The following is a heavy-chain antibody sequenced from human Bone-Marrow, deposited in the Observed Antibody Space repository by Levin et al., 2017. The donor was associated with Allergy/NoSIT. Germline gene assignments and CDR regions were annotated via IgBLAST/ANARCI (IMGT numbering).Heavy chain of an antibody. CDR2: IGGDNYTK. J-gene: IGHJ4*02. D-gene: IGHD6-13*01. Sequence: EASVKVSCAASGFTFSSSAMSWVRQAPGKGLEWVSYIGGDNYTKYYADSVKGRFTISRDNVKKSLYLQMNSLRGEDTAVYYCAREGSWSSTWLGNYYFDYWGQGTLVTVSS. V-gene: IGHV3-48*01. CDR1: GFTFSSSA. CDR3: AREGSWSSTWLGNYYFDY.